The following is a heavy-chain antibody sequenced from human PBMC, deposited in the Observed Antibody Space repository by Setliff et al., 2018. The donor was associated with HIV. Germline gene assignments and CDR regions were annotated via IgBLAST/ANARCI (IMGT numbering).Heavy chain of an antibody. D-gene: IGHD3-22*01. CDR1: GGSFSGYY. J-gene: IGHJ3*02. CDR3: ARILLYDSSAYFVNAFDI. Sequence: PSETLSLTCAVYGGSFSGYYWSWIRQPPGKGLEWIGEINHSGSTNYNPSLKSRFTISVDTSKNQFSLKLRSVTAADTAVYYCARILLYDSSAYFVNAFDIWGQGTVVTVSS. CDR2: INHSGST. V-gene: IGHV4-34*01.